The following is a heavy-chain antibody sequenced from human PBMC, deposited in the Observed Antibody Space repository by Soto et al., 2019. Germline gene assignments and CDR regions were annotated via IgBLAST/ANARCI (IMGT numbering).Heavy chain of an antibody. V-gene: IGHV1-2*02. D-gene: IGHD2-2*01. CDR3: ARRSSRWLNEIKFDP. Sequence: ASVKVSCKASRYTFTAYDIYWVRQAPGQGLEWMGWIKPDSGDTNYAQHFQGRVTMTRDTSITTAYMELNNLVADDTAVYFCARRSSRWLNEIKFDPXGQGTLVTVS. CDR1: RYTFTAYD. J-gene: IGHJ5*02. CDR2: IKPDSGDT.